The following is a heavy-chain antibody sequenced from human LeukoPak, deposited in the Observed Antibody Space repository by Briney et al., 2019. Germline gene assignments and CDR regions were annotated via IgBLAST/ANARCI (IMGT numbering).Heavy chain of an antibody. CDR3: ARFARRGVASGTDY. J-gene: IGHJ4*02. V-gene: IGHV1-2*02. CDR1: GYTFTGYY. CDR2: INPNSGVT. D-gene: IGHD1-1*01. Sequence: ASVKVSCKASGYTFTGYYMHWVRQAPGQGLEWMGWINPNSGVTNYAQKFQGRVTMTRDTSISTAYMELSRLRSDDTAVYYCARFARRGVASGTDYWGQGTLVTVSS.